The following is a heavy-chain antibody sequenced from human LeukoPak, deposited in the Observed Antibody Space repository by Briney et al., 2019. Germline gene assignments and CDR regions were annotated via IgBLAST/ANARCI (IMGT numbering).Heavy chain of an antibody. CDR3: AREGRVSGYDFDC. J-gene: IGHJ4*02. V-gene: IGHV3-74*03. Sequence: GGSLRLSCAASGFTFSSYWLHWVRQAPGKGLVWVSRINSDGSSITYADSVKGRFTISRDNAKNTLYLQMNSLRVEDTAVYYCAREGRVSGYDFDCWGQGTPATVSS. D-gene: IGHD5-12*01. CDR1: GFTFSSYW. CDR2: INSDGSSI.